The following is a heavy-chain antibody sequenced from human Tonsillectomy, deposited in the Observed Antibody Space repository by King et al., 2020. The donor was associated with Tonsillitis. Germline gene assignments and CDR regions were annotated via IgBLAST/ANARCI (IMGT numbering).Heavy chain of an antibody. J-gene: IGHJ4*02. CDR1: GFTFSNYV. V-gene: IGHV3-23*04. CDR3: AKDHVTVGWWDFDY. CDR2: ISGSGDTT. Sequence: VQLVQSGGGLVQPGGSLRLSCAASGFTFSNYVMTWVRQAPGKGLEWVSSISGSGDTTYYADSVKGRFTISRDNSKNTLYLQMNSLRAEDTAVYYCAKDHVTVGWWDFDYWGQGTLVTVSS. D-gene: IGHD6-19*01.